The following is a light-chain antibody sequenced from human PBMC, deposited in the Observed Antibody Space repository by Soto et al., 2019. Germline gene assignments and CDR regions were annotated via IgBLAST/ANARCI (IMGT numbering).Light chain of an antibody. V-gene: IGKV3-20*01. CDR3: LQSGRSPPYT. Sequence: EIVLTQSPGTLSLSPGERATLSCRASQSVSSSYLAWYQQKPGQAPRLLISGASSRATGIPDRFSGSWSGTDFPLNLSRLEPGVLSVYYFLQSGRSPPYTFGQGTKLESK. J-gene: IGKJ2*01. CDR2: GAS. CDR1: QSVSSSY.